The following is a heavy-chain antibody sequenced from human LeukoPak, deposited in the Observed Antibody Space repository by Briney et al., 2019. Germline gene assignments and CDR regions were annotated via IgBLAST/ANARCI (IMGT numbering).Heavy chain of an antibody. CDR2: ISSSSSTI. Sequence: GGSLRLSCAASGFTFSSYSMNWVRQAPGKGLEWVSYISSSSSTIYYADSVKGRFTISRDNAKNSLYLQMNSLRVEDTALYHCARDLSEQQGGATEYWGQGTLVTVSS. CDR3: ARDLSEQQGGATEY. CDR1: GFTFSSYS. V-gene: IGHV3-48*01. D-gene: IGHD2/OR15-2a*01. J-gene: IGHJ4*02.